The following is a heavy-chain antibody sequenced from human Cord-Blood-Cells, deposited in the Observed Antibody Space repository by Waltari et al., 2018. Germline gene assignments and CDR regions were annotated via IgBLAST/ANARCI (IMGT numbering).Heavy chain of an antibody. Sequence: QVQLVQSGAEVKKPGASVKVSCKASGYTFTGYYMHWVRQAPGQGLEWMGWINPNSGGTNYVQKFQGRVTMTRDTSISTAYMELSRLRSDDTAVYYCARAISKNWYFDLWGRGTLVTVSS. CDR2: INPNSGGT. J-gene: IGHJ2*01. V-gene: IGHV1-2*02. CDR3: ARAISKNWYFDL. CDR1: GYTFTGYY.